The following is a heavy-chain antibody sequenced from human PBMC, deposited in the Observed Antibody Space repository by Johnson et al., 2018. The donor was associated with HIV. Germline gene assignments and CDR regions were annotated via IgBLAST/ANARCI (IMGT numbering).Heavy chain of an antibody. J-gene: IGHJ3*02. Sequence: VQLVESGGGLVQPGGSLRLSCAASGFTVSSNYMSWVHQAPGKGLEWVSVIYSGGSTYYADSVKGRFTISRDNAKNTLYLQMNSLRAEDTAVYYCAASVYYYDSSGYFAFDIWGQGTMVTVSS. CDR1: GFTVSSNY. V-gene: IGHV3-66*01. CDR2: IYSGGST. CDR3: AASVYYYDSSGYFAFDI. D-gene: IGHD3-22*01.